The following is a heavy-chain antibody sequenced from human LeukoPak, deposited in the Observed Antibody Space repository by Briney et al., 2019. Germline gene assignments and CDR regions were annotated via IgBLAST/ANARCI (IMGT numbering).Heavy chain of an antibody. Sequence: PSETLSLTCAVYGGSFSGYYWSWIRQPPGKGLEWIGEINHSGSTNYNPSLKSRVTISVDTSKNQFSLKLSSVTAADTAVYYCARHVHRRRNWFDPWGQGTLVTVSS. J-gene: IGHJ5*02. V-gene: IGHV4-34*01. CDR2: INHSGST. CDR1: GGSFSGYY. CDR3: ARHVHRRRNWFDP. D-gene: IGHD1-1*01.